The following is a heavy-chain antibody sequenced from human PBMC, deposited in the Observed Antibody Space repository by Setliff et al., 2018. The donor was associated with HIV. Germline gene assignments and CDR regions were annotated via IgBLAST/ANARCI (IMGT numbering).Heavy chain of an antibody. Sequence: GGSLRLSCAASGFTFSNYNTNWVRQAPGKGLEWVSYISSSSSTIYYADSVKGRFTISRDNAKNSLYLHMNSLRAEDSAVYYCVKSQWLRFDVFDVWGQGTMVTVSS. CDR1: GFTFSNYN. D-gene: IGHD5-12*01. J-gene: IGHJ3*01. CDR3: VKSQWLRFDVFDV. V-gene: IGHV3-48*04. CDR2: ISSSSSTI.